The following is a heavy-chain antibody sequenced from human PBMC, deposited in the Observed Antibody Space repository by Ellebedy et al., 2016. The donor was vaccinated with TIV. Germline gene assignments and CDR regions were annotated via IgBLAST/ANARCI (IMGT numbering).Heavy chain of an antibody. V-gene: IGHV3-13*01. CDR2: ITSAGDT. CDR1: GFPFNSQD. CDR3: AIDKDGYNYGGGYFDL. Sequence: GESLKISCAAPGFPFNSQDMPWVRQGTGEGLDWVSGITSAGDTYYLGSVKGRFIISRDSAKNYLYLQMKSLRSEDTAVYYCAIDKDGYNYGGGYFDLWGRGTLVTVSS. J-gene: IGHJ2*01. D-gene: IGHD5-24*01.